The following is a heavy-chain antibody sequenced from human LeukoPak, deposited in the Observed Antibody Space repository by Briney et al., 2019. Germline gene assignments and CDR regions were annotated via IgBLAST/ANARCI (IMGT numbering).Heavy chain of an antibody. CDR3: ASAPFGVLTRFDY. J-gene: IGHJ4*02. D-gene: IGHD3-3*01. CDR1: GFTFSNAW. V-gene: IGHV3-21*01. Sequence: GGSLRLSCAASGFTFSNAWMSWVRQAPGKGLEWVSSISSSSSYIYYADSVKGRFTISRDNAKNSLYLQMNSLRAEDTAVYYCASAPFGVLTRFDYWGQGTLVTVSS. CDR2: ISSSSSYI.